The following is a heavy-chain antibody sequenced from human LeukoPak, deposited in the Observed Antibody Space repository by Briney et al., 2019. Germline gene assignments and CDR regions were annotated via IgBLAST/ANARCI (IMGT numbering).Heavy chain of an antibody. V-gene: IGHV3-9*01. J-gene: IGHJ4*02. CDR3: ANGAGYSSGWYNY. D-gene: IGHD6-19*01. CDR1: GFTFDDYA. Sequence: SGGSRRLSCAGSGFTFDDYAMHWVRQAPGKGLEWVSGISWNSGSIGYADSVKGRFTISRDNAKNSLYLQMNSLRAEDTALYYCANGAGYSSGWYNYWGQGTLVTVSS. CDR2: ISWNSGSI.